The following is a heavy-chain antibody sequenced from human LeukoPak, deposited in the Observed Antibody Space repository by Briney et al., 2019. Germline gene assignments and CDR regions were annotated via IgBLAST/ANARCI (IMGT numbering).Heavy chain of an antibody. V-gene: IGHV4-59*01. D-gene: IGHD4-11*01. CDR2: IYYSGST. CDR3: ARDRGLATVTGRDYYYYYGMDV. Sequence: SETLSLTCTVSGGSISSYYWSWIRQPPGKGLEWIGYIYYSGSTNYNPSLKSRVTISVDTSKNQFSLKLSSVTAADTAVYYCARDRGLATVTGRDYYYYYGMDVWGQGTTVTASS. CDR1: GGSISSYY. J-gene: IGHJ6*02.